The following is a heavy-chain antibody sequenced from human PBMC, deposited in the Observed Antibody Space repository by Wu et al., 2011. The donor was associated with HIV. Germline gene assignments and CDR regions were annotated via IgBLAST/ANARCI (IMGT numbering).Heavy chain of an antibody. CDR2: IRPXFGTP. Sequence: QVQLVQSGAEVKRPGSSVKVSCKASGGTFSSFGFNWVRQAPGQGLEWMGRIRPXFGTPNYAQKFQGRITITADESTSTVYMQLDRLTSDDTAVYFCWEMWVGRNFDYWGQGTQVIVSS. V-gene: IGHV1-69*15. D-gene: IGHD3-10*01. CDR3: WEMWVGRNFDY. CDR1: GGTFSSFG. J-gene: IGHJ4*02.